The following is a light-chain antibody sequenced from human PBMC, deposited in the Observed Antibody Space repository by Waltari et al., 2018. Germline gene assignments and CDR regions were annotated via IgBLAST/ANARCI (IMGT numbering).Light chain of an antibody. CDR2: EVT. CDR3: CSYSGDLSFGVV. V-gene: IGLV2-23*02. J-gene: IGLJ2*01. CDR1: RHDLGNYDL. Sequence: QSALTQPASVSGSPGQSITISCTGTRHDLGNYDLVPWYQQHPGKAPKLIIYEVTKRPSGFSNRFSGSKSGNTASLTISGLHTEDEGDYYCCSYSGDLSFGVVFGGGTKLTVL.